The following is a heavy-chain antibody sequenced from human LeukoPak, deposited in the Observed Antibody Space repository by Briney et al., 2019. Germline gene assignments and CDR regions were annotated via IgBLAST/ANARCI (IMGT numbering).Heavy chain of an antibody. Sequence: GGSLRLSCAASGFTFSSYEMNWVRQAPGKGLEWVSYISSGGSTIYYADSVKGRFTISRDNAKNSLYLQMNSLRAEDTAVYYCAREHQLLYLDYWGQGTLVTVSS. CDR2: ISSGGSTI. D-gene: IGHD2-2*01. CDR3: AREHQLLYLDY. J-gene: IGHJ4*02. V-gene: IGHV3-48*03. CDR1: GFTFSSYE.